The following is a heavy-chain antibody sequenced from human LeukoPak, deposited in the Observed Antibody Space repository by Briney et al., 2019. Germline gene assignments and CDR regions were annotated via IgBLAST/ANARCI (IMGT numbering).Heavy chain of an antibody. CDR2: ISDSGDRE. Sequence: GGSLRLSCAASGFTFSSSAMSWVRQVSGKGLEWVSGISDSGDREYYADSVKGRLTISRDNSMNTLYLQMNRLRADDTAVYYCAKDSAFGGVYENWGQGTLVTVSS. J-gene: IGHJ4*02. D-gene: IGHD3-16*01. CDR3: AKDSAFGGVYEN. CDR1: GFTFSSSA. V-gene: IGHV3-23*01.